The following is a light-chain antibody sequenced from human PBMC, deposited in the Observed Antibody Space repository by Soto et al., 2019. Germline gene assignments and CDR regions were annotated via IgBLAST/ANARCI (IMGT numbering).Light chain of an antibody. CDR1: SSDVGGYNY. J-gene: IGLJ2*01. V-gene: IGLV2-14*01. CDR3: SSYTSSSTYVV. Sequence: QSALTQPASVSGSPGQSITISCTGTSSDVGGYNYVSWYQQHPGKAPKLMIYEVSNRPSGVSNRFSGSKSGNTASLTISGLQAEDEAEDYCSSYTSSSTYVVFGGGTKLTVL. CDR2: EVS.